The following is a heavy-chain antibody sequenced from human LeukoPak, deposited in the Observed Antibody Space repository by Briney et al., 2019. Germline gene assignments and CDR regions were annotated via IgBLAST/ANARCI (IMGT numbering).Heavy chain of an antibody. D-gene: IGHD3-22*01. J-gene: IGHJ3*02. CDR3: ARFDDSSGYSDAFDI. CDR2: IYSGGST. CDR1: GSTVSSNY. Sequence: GGSLRLSCAASGSTVSSNYMSWVRQAPGKGLEWVSVIYSGGSTYYADSVKGRYTISRDNSKNTLYLQMNSLRAEDTAVYYCARFDDSSGYSDAFDIWGQGTMVTVSS. V-gene: IGHV3-53*01.